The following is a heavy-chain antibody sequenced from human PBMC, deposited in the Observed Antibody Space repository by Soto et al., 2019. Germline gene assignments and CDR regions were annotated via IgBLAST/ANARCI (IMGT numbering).Heavy chain of an antibody. CDR3: ARGLIMWFGELSRRGGYYYYMDV. CDR2: INDSGNI. V-gene: IGHV4-34*01. D-gene: IGHD3-10*01. J-gene: IGHJ6*03. CDR1: DGSFSGYQ. Sequence: QVQLQQWGAGLLKPSETLSLTCAVYDGSFSGYQWSWIRQTPGKGLEWIGGINDSGNINYNPSLKSRVTILVDSPKKQISLRLSSVTAADTAVYYCARGLIMWFGELSRRGGYYYYMDVWGKGTTATVSS.